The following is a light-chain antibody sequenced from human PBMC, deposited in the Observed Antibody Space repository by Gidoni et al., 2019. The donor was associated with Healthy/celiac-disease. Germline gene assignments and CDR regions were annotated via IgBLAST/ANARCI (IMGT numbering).Light chain of an antibody. CDR1: QGISNY. V-gene: IGKV1-27*01. Sequence: PSALAASVGDRVTVTCRGSQGISNYLAWYQEKPGKVPKLLSYGASTLQPGVPSRFSGSGAGTDFTLTISSLHPEHVAIYYCEKYNRAPFTFGGGTKVEIK. J-gene: IGKJ4*02. CDR3: EKYNRAPFT. CDR2: GAS.